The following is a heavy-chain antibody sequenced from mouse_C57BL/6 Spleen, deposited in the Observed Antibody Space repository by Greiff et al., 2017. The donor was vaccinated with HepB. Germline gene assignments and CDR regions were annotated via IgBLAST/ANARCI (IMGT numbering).Heavy chain of an antibody. CDR3: ARREWDPWFAY. V-gene: IGHV5-6*01. CDR2: ISSGGCYT. J-gene: IGHJ3*01. D-gene: IGHD4-1*01. CDR1: GFTFSSYG. Sequence: EVQLVESGGDLVKPGGSLKLSCAASGFTFSSYGMSWVRQTPDKRLEWVATISSGGCYTYYPDSVKGRFTISRDNAKNTLYLQMSSLKSEDTAMYYCARREWDPWFAYWGQGTLVTVSA.